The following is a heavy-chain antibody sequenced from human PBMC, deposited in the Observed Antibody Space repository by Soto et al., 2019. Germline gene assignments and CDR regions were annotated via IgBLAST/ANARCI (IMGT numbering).Heavy chain of an antibody. CDR3: VKGTSRTTTVSWFDP. J-gene: IGHJ5*02. CDR1: GFTFSSYA. V-gene: IGHV3-23*01. Sequence: GGSLRLSXAASGFTFSSYAMSWVRQAPGKGLAWVSSVTGSGGDTYYADSVKGRFTISRDNSKNTLYLQMNSLRAEDSAVYYCVKGTSRTTTVSWFDPWGQGTLVTVSS. CDR2: VTGSGGDT. D-gene: IGHD4-4*01.